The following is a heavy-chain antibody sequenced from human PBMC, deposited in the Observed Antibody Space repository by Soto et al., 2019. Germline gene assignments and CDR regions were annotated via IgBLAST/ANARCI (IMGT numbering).Heavy chain of an antibody. D-gene: IGHD6-6*01. CDR2: INHSGST. V-gene: IGHV4-34*01. CDR1: GGSFSGYY. CDR3: ARTLSSSSAAFDI. J-gene: IGHJ3*02. Sequence: SETLSLTCAVYGGSFSGYYWSWIRQPPGKGLEWIGEINHSGSTNYNPSLKSRVTISVDTSKNQFSLKLSSVTAADTAVYYCARTLSSSSAAFDIWGQGTMVTVSS.